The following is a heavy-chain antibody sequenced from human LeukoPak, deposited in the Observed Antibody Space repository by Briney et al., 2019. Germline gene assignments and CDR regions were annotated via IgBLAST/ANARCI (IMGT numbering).Heavy chain of an antibody. V-gene: IGHV1-18*01. Sequence: ASVKVSCKASGGTFSSYAISWVRQAPGQGLEWVGWISAYNGNANYAQKVQGRVTMTTDTSTRTAYMELRSLRSDDTAVYYCARDGYYDSTGYYYNFDYWGQGTLVTVSS. CDR1: GGTFSSYA. D-gene: IGHD3-22*01. J-gene: IGHJ4*02. CDR2: ISAYNGNA. CDR3: ARDGYYDSTGYYYNFDY.